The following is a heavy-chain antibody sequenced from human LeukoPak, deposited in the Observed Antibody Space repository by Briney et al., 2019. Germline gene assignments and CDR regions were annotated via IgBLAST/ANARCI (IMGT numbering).Heavy chain of an antibody. CDR2: IYTSGST. V-gene: IGHV4-4*08. CDR3: ARERVRFLEWFVKSRYYYGMDV. Sequence: SETLSLTCTVSGDSIKNYYWSWIRQSPGKGLEWIGYIYTSGSTNYNPSLKSRVTMSVDTSKNQFSLKLSSVTAADTAVYYCARERVRFLEWFVKSRYYYGMDVWGQGTTVTVSS. CDR1: GDSIKNYY. D-gene: IGHD3-3*01. J-gene: IGHJ6*02.